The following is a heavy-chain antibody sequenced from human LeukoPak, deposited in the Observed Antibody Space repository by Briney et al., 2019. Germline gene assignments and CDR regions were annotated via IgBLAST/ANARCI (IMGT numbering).Heavy chain of an antibody. V-gene: IGHV4-38-2*02. D-gene: IGHD7-27*01. CDR1: HYSISSGYY. CDR3: ARVGTTSALHY. J-gene: IGHJ4*02. Sequence: PSETLSLTCTVSHYSISSGYYWAWIRHSPKKGLEWIGSIYHSGTTYYNPSLKSRLTLSVDTSKNQFSLKLSSVTAADTAVYYCARVGTTSALHYWGQGALVTVTS. CDR2: IYHSGTT.